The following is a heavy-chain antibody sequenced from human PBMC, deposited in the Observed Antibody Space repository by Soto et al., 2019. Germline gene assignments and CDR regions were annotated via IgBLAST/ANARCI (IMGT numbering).Heavy chain of an antibody. D-gene: IGHD3-10*01. J-gene: IGHJ4*02. CDR3: ATFPTMVRGVIIPLPY. V-gene: IGHV1-24*01. CDR2: FDPEDGET. CDR1: GYTLTELS. Sequence: GASVKVSCKVSGYTLTELSMHWVRQAPGKGLEWMGGFDPEDGETIYAQKFQGRVTMTEDTSTDTAYMELSSLRSEDTAVYYCATFPTMVRGVIIPLPYWGQGTLVTVSS.